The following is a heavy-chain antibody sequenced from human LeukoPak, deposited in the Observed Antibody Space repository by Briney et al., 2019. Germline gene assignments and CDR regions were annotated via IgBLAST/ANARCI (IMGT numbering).Heavy chain of an antibody. J-gene: IGHJ4*02. V-gene: IGHV3-21*01. Sequence: PGGSLRVSCAASGFTFSSYSMTWVRPAPGKGLEWVSSITFVSAYIYYADSVKGRFTISRDNAKKLLYLQMNSLRAEDTAVYYCAREDDKYSRSSGGSDYWGQGTLVTVSS. D-gene: IGHD6-6*01. CDR2: ITFVSAYI. CDR3: AREDDKYSRSSGGSDY. CDR1: GFTFSSYS.